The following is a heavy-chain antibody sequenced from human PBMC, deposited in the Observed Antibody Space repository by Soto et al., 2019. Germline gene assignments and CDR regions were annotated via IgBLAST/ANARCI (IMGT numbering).Heavy chain of an antibody. CDR1: GFTFSSYG. CDR3: ARSPSFRSGYFDY. Sequence: GGSLRLSCAASGFTFSSYGMHWVRQAPGKGLEWVAVIWYDGSNKYYADSVKGRFTISRDNSKNTLYLQMNSLRAEDTAVYYCARSPSFRSGYFDYWGQGTLVTVSS. CDR2: IWYDGSNK. J-gene: IGHJ4*02. V-gene: IGHV3-33*01. D-gene: IGHD3-3*01.